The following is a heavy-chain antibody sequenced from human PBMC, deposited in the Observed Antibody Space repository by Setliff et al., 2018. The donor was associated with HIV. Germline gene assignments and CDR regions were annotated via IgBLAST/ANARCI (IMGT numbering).Heavy chain of an antibody. Sequence: SETLSLTCNVSGASISSYYWSWIRQPPGKGLEWIGYIYYRGGTNYNPSLKSRLTISVDAAMNQFSLKLGSVTTADTAVYYCARATATWLVDNWGQGTLVTVSS. J-gene: IGHJ4*02. V-gene: IGHV4-59*01. CDR2: IYYRGGT. CDR3: ARATATWLVDN. D-gene: IGHD2-15*01. CDR1: GASISSYY.